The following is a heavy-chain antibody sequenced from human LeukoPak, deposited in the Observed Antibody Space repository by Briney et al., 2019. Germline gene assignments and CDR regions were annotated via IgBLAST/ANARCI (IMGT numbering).Heavy chain of an antibody. CDR1: GFTFSSYA. J-gene: IGHJ4*02. V-gene: IGHV3-23*01. D-gene: IGHD4-17*01. Sequence: GGSLGLSCAASGFTFSSYAMSWVRQAPGKGLEWVSAISGSGGSTYYADSVKGRFTISRDNSKNTLYLQMNSLRAEDTAVYYCAKNPEGDPVTLDYFDYWGQGNLVTVSS. CDR3: AKNPEGDPVTLDYFDY. CDR2: ISGSGGST.